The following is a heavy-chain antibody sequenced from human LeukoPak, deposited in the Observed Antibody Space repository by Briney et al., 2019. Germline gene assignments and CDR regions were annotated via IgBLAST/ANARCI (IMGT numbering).Heavy chain of an antibody. CDR1: GFTFSSYS. CDR3: ARVSVTYEDAFVI. Sequence: GGSLRLSCAASGFTFSSYSMNWVRQAPGKGLEWVSSISSSSSYIYYADSVKGRFTISRDNAKNSLYLQMNSLRAEDSAVYYCARVSVTYEDAFVIWGQGTMVTVSS. D-gene: IGHD3-22*01. CDR2: ISSSSSYI. V-gene: IGHV3-21*01. J-gene: IGHJ3*02.